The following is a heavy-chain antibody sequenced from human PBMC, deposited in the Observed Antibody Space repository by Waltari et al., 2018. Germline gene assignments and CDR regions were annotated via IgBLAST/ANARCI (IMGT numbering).Heavy chain of an antibody. CDR1: GFSLSIFG. Sequence: QVQLVESGGGVVQRGRSLRLSCAASGFSLSIFGVHCVRQAPGKGLEWVALVWFDGSQQYYADSVRGRFTISRDNSKRVLYLDMGSLRADDTAIYYCAKDAFGNTYLDYWGQGTLVTVSS. CDR3: AKDAFGNTYLDY. CDR2: VWFDGSQQ. D-gene: IGHD3-10*01. J-gene: IGHJ4*02. V-gene: IGHV3-33*06.